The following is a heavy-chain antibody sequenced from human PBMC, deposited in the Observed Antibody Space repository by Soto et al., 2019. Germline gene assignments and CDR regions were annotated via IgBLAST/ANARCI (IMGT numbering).Heavy chain of an antibody. CDR1: GDSVSSGSYY. Sequence: QVQLQESGPGLVKPSETLSLTCTVSGDSVSSGSYYWTWIRQPPGKGLEWIGYLYYTGTTNYNPSLKGRVTMSRDTSSNQFSLRLSSVTAADTAVYFCARTFCSTTSCQAHGMDVWGQGTSVTVSS. V-gene: IGHV4-61*01. J-gene: IGHJ6*02. CDR2: LYYTGTT. CDR3: ARTFCSTTSCQAHGMDV. D-gene: IGHD2-2*01.